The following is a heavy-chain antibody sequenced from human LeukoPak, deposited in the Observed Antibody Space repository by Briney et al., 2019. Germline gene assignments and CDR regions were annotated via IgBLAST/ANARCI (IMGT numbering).Heavy chain of an antibody. CDR2: ISGSSRYK. V-gene: IGHV3-21*01. CDR1: KFTFNDYT. J-gene: IGHJ4*02. CDR3: AKRGDQYYFDS. Sequence: SGGSLRLSCAASKFTFNDYTMNWVHQTPGKGLEWVSSISGSSRYKHYADSVRGRFTISRDNAKNSLYLQMNSLTAEDTAVYYCAKRGDQYYFDSWGQGALVTVSS. D-gene: IGHD2-2*01.